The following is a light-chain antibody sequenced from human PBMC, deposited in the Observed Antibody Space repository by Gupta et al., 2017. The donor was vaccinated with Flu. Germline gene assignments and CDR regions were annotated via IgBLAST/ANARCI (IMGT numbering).Light chain of an antibody. CDR3: QSADRSRTYPAV. CDR2: KDR. V-gene: IGLV3-25*03. J-gene: IGLJ2*01. Sequence: PKQYAYSYQQKPGQSPVLVIYKDRDRLSGIPERFSGSTSATTVTLTISGVRAEDEADYHCQSADRSRTYPAVFAGATQLPVL. CDR1: PKQY.